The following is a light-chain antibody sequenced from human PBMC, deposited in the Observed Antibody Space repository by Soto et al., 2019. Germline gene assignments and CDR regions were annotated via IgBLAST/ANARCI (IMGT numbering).Light chain of an antibody. V-gene: IGLV2-23*01. J-gene: IGLJ3*02. CDR2: EGS. Sequence: QSVLTQPASVSGSPGQSITISCIGTSSDVGSYNLVSWYQQHPGTAPKLMIYEGSKRPSGVSNRFSASKPGNTASLTISGLQAEDEAYYYCCSYAGSSTWVFGGGTKLTVL. CDR3: CSYAGSSTWV. CDR1: SSDVGSYNL.